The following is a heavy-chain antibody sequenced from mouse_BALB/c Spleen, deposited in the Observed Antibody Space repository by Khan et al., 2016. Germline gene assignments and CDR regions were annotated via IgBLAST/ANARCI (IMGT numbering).Heavy chain of an antibody. J-gene: IGHJ4*01. CDR3: ARSAYGSKDAMDY. CDR1: GYSITSDYA. V-gene: IGHV3-2*02. D-gene: IGHD1-1*01. Sequence: EVELVESGPGLVKPSQSLSLTCTVTGYSITSDYAWNWIRQFPGNKLEWMGYISYSGRTSYNPSLKSRISITRDTSNNQFFLQLNSVTSEDTATDYCARSAYGSKDAMDYGGQGTSVTVSS. CDR2: ISYSGRT.